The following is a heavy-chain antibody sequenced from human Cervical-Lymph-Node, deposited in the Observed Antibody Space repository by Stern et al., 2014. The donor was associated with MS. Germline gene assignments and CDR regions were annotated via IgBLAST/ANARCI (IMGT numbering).Heavy chain of an antibody. CDR1: GFTFSSYS. V-gene: IGHV3-21*01. J-gene: IGHJ4*02. D-gene: IGHD4-23*01. CDR2: ISSGGSYI. CDR3: ARGRGGNYRYYFDY. Sequence: EVQLEESGGGLVKPGGSLRLSCAASGFTFSSYSMNWVRQAPGKGLEWVASISSGGSYIYYADSLKGRFTISRDNAKNSLYLQMNSPRAEDTAVYYCARGRGGNYRYYFDYWGQGTLVTVSS.